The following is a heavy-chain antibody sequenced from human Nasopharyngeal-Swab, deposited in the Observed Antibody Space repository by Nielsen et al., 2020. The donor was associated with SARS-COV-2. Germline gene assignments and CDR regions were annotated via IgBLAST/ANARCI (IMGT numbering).Heavy chain of an antibody. D-gene: IGHD4-17*01. V-gene: IGHV3-30*02. J-gene: IGHJ3*02. Sequence: GGSLRLSCAASGFTFSSYGMHWVRQAPGKGLEWVAVIWYDGSNKYYADSVKGRFTISRDNSKNTLYLQMNSLRAEDTALYYCAKESVYGDYVHGAFDIWGQGTMVTVSS. CDR3: AKESVYGDYVHGAFDI. CDR2: IWYDGSNK. CDR1: GFTFSSYG.